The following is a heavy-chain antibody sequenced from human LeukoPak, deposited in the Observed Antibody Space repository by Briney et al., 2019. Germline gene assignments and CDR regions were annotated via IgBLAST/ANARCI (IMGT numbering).Heavy chain of an antibody. CDR1: GSTFTTSW. CDR3: ARRGTDYYYFDY. J-gene: IGHJ4*01. D-gene: IGHD4-11*01. Sequence: GESLKISCKGSGSTFTTSWIGWVRQMPGKGLEWMGIIYPGDSDTRYSPSFQGQVTISADKSISTAYLQWSSLKASDTAMYYCARRGTDYYYFDYWGHGTLVTVSS. V-gene: IGHV5-51*01. CDR2: IYPGDSDT.